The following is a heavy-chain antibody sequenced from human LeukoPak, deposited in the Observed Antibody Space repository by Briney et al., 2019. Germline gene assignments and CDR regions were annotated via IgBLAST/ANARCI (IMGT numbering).Heavy chain of an antibody. J-gene: IGHJ3*02. CDR1: GYTFTSYG. CDR2: ISAYNGNT. Sequence: ASVNVSCKASGYTFTSYGISWVRQAPGQGLEWMGWISAYNGNTNYAQKLQGRVTLTTDTSTSTAYMELRSLRSDDTAVYYCARGGYYDILTGYETADVFDIWGQGTMVTVSP. D-gene: IGHD3-9*01. CDR3: ARGGYYDILTGYETADVFDI. V-gene: IGHV1-18*01.